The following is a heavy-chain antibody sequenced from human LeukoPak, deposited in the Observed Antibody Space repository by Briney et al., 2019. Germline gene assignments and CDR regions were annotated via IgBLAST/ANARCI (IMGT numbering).Heavy chain of an antibody. CDR2: VYDSGTT. CDR1: DGSISSYY. V-gene: IGHV4-4*09. CDR3: ARSYSSSWYHNWFDP. D-gene: IGHD6-13*01. Sequence: PSETLSLTCTVSDGSISSYYWSWIRQPPGNGLEWIGYVYDSGTTNYNPSLKSRVTISVDTSKNQFSLKLSSVTAADTAVYYCARSYSSSWYHNWFDPWGQGTLVTVSS. J-gene: IGHJ5*02.